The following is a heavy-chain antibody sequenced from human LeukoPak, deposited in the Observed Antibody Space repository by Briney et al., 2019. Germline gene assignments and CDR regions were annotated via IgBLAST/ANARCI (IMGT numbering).Heavy chain of an antibody. D-gene: IGHD3-3*01. Sequence: GASVKVSCTASGYTFTGYYIHWVRQAPGQGLEWMGWINPNSGDTNYAQKFQGRVTMTRDTSISTAYMELSRLRSDDTAVYYCARGRTAHYDFWTPFDPWGQGTLVTVSS. CDR2: INPNSGDT. CDR3: ARGRTAHYDFWTPFDP. V-gene: IGHV1-2*02. J-gene: IGHJ5*02. CDR1: GYTFTGYY.